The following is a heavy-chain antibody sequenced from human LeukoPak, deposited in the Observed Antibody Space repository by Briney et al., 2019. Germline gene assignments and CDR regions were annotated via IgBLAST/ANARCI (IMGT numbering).Heavy chain of an antibody. Sequence: PGGSLRLSCAASGFTFSSYWMSWVRQAPGKGLEGVANIKQDGSEKYYVDSVKGRFTISRDNAKNSLYLQMNSLRAEDTAVYYCARDSSLYFGVVSKWGQGTLVTVSS. CDR1: GFTFSSYW. V-gene: IGHV3-7*01. CDR2: IKQDGSEK. J-gene: IGHJ4*02. CDR3: ARDSSLYFGVVSK. D-gene: IGHD3-3*01.